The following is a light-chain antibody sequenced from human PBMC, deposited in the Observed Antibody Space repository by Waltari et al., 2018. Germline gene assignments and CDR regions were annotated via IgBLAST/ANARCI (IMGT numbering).Light chain of an antibody. CDR2: GKE. CDR3: GTWDSSLSGAV. J-gene: IGLJ7*01. CDR1: SLRTSY. Sequence: SSELTQGPDVSVALGQTVKITCQGDSLRTSYASWYQVKPGQAPVLVLFGKEKRPSGIPGRFSGSKSGTSATLDITGLQAGDEADYYCGTWDSSLSGAVFGGGTHLTVL. V-gene: IGLV3-19*01.